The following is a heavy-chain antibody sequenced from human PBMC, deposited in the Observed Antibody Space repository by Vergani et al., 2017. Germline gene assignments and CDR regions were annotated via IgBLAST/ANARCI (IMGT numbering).Heavy chain of an antibody. D-gene: IGHD2-2*01. V-gene: IGHV1-18*04. Sequence: QVQLVQSGAEVKKPGASVKVSCKASGYTFTSYGISWVRQAPGQGLEWMGWISAYNGNTNYEQTLQGRVTMTTDTSKSTAYMELSSLRSYDTAVYYCARDPDIVVVPAAPYYYYYCCMDVWGQGTTVTVSS. J-gene: IGHJ6*02. CDR3: ARDPDIVVVPAAPYYYYYCCMDV. CDR1: GYTFTSYG. CDR2: ISAYNGNT.